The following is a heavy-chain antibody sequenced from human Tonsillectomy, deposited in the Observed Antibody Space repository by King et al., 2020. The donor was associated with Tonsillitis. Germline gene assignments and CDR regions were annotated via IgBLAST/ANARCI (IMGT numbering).Heavy chain of an antibody. V-gene: IGHV1-18*01. D-gene: IGHD3-10*01. CDR2: MSVYTGNK. Sequence: QLVQSGAEVKKPGASVKVSCKASGYNFRDYAISWVRQAPGQGLEWMGWMSVYTGNKEYAQNIQGRVTMTTDSSTSNGYMELKSLTSDNAAMYYCVRFGVDYYWSGRTFDYWGQGTLVTVSS. J-gene: IGHJ4*02. CDR1: GYNFRDYA. CDR3: VRFGVDYYWSGRTFDY.